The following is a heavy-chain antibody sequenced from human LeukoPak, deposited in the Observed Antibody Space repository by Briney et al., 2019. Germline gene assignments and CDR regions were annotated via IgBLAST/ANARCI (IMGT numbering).Heavy chain of an antibody. CDR1: GFIFSSYW. V-gene: IGHV3-74*01. CDR3: VNIEVS. Sequence: GGSLRLSCAASGFIFSSYWMHWVRHAPGKGLVWVSRISSDGTTTNYADSVKGRFTISRDNAKNTLYLQMNSLRAEDTAVYYCVNIEVSWGQGTLVTVSS. J-gene: IGHJ5*02. D-gene: IGHD5-12*01. CDR2: ISSDGTTT.